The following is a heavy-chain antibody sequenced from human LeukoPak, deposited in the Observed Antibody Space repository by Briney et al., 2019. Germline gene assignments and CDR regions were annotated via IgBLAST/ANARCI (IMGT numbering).Heavy chain of an antibody. CDR2: IYNSGAKI. J-gene: IGHJ4*02. V-gene: IGHV3-23*01. CDR3: VKDVAPDSGWDLDY. CDR1: GLTFSTYS. D-gene: IGHD6-19*01. Sequence: PGGSLRLSCAVSGLTFSTYSMTWVRQGPGKGLEWVSSIYNSGAKIFYADSVKGRFTISRDNSKNMLYLQMNSLRVEDTAVYYCVKDVAPDSGWDLDYWGQGTLVTVSS.